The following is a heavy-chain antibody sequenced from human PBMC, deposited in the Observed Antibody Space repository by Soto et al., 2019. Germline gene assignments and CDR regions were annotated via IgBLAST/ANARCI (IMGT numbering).Heavy chain of an antibody. Sequence: PSETLSLTCAVYGGSFSGYYWSWIRQPPGQGLEWIGEINHSGSTNYNPSLKSRVTISVDTSKNQFSLKLTSVTAADTAVYYCARGPVQWPIDDWGQGALVTVFS. CDR1: GGSFSGYY. CDR3: ARGPVQWPIDD. D-gene: IGHD6-19*01. CDR2: INHSGST. V-gene: IGHV4-34*01. J-gene: IGHJ4*01.